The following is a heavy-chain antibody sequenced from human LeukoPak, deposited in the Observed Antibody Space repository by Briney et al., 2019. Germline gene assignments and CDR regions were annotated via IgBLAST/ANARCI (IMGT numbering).Heavy chain of an antibody. V-gene: IGHV2-70*11. CDR1: GFSLSTSGVC. D-gene: IGHD3-10*01. Sequence: SGPALVKPTQTLTLTCTFSGFSLSTSGVCVSWIRQPPGKALEWLARIDWDDDKYYSTSLKTRLTISKDTSKTQVVLTMTNMDPVDTATYYCARSYRWFGDQRYGMDVWGQGTTVTVSS. CDR2: IDWDDDK. CDR3: ARSYRWFGDQRYGMDV. J-gene: IGHJ6*02.